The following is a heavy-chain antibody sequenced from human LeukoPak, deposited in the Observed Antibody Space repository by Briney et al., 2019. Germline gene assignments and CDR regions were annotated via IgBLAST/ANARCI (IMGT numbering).Heavy chain of an antibody. CDR3: ARRYQPLLYPVGDY. Sequence: GGSLRLSCAASGFTFSDYYMSWIRQAPGKWLEWVSYISSSGSTIYYADSVKGRFTISRDNAKNSLYLQMNSLRAEDTAVYYCARRYQPLLYPVGDYWGQGTLVTVSS. V-gene: IGHV3-11*04. J-gene: IGHJ4*02. D-gene: IGHD2-2*02. CDR1: GFTFSDYY. CDR2: ISSSGSTI.